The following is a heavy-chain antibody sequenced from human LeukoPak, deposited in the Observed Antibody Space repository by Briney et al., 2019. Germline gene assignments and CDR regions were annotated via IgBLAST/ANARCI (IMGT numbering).Heavy chain of an antibody. J-gene: IGHJ4*02. Sequence: GGSLRLSCAASGFTFSSSAMSWVRQVPGKGLEWVSIIYSGGSTSYADSVKGRFTISRDNSKNTLYLQMNSLRAEDTAVYYCARDVVGATYFDWGQGTLVTVSS. CDR2: IYSGGST. CDR1: GFTFSSSA. CDR3: ARDVVGATYFD. D-gene: IGHD1-26*01. V-gene: IGHV3-23*03.